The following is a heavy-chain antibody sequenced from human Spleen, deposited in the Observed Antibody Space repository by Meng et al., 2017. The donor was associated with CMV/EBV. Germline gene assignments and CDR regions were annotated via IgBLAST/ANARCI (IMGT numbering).Heavy chain of an antibody. J-gene: IGHJ5*02. CDR2: ISSSGSTI. Sequence: GESLKISCAASGFTFSDYYMSWIRQAPGKGLELVSFISSSGSTIYYADSVKGRFAISRDNSKNTLYLQMNSLRAEDTAVYYCARDRLAATNWFDPWGQGTLVTVSS. D-gene: IGHD2-15*01. V-gene: IGHV3-11*04. CDR1: GFTFSDYY. CDR3: ARDRLAATNWFDP.